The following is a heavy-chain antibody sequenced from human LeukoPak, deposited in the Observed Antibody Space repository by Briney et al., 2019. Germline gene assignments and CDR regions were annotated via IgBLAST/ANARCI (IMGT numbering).Heavy chain of an antibody. J-gene: IGHJ4*02. V-gene: IGHV4-59*01. Sequence: SETLSLTCTVSAGSISSYYWSWIRQPPGKGLEWIGYIYYSGTTNYNPSLKSRVTISVDTSKNQFSLKLSSVTAADTAVYYCAGHSSSWSHFDYWGQGTLVTVSS. CDR3: AGHSSSWSHFDY. CDR1: AGSISSYY. D-gene: IGHD6-13*01. CDR2: IYYSGTT.